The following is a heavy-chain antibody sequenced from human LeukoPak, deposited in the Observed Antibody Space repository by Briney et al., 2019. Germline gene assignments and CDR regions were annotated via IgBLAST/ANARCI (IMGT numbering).Heavy chain of an antibody. CDR3: ASMVRGRYFWFDP. CDR1: GGSFSGYY. V-gene: IGHV4-34*01. J-gene: IGHJ5*02. D-gene: IGHD3-10*01. CDR2: INHSGST. Sequence: SETLSLTCAVYGGSFSGYYWSWIRQPPGKGLEWIGEINHSGSTNYNPSLKSRVTISVDTFKNQFSLKLSSVTAADTAVYYCASMVRGRYFWFDPWGQGTLVTVSS.